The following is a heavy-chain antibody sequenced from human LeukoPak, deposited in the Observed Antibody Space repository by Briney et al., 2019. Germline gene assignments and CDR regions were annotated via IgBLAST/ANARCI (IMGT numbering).Heavy chain of an antibody. D-gene: IGHD3-3*01. V-gene: IGHV3-74*01. CDR3: ANGNGQRFLEWLHETYFDY. CDR2: IRSDGTIT. J-gene: IGHJ4*02. Sequence: QPGGSLRLSCAASGFTFSGYWMHWVRQAPGKGLVWVSRIRSDGTITTYADSVRGRFTISRDNTKNTLYLQMNSLRAEDTAVYYCANGNGQRFLEWLHETYFDYWGQGTLVSVSS. CDR1: GFTFSGYW.